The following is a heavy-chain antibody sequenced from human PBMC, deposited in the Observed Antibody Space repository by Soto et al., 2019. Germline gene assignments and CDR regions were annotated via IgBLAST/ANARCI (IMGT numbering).Heavy chain of an antibody. CDR3: ARDEAQYYASGSSDY. CDR2: ISIDDSYT. CDR1: GFTFSDYY. D-gene: IGHD3-10*01. J-gene: IGHJ4*01. Sequence: PGGSLRLSCAASGFTFSDYYMSWIRQAPGKGLEWISSISIDDSYTKYADSVKGRLTISRDNANNSLYLQMNTLRAEDTAVYYCARDEAQYYASGSSDYWGHGTLVTVSS. V-gene: IGHV3-11*05.